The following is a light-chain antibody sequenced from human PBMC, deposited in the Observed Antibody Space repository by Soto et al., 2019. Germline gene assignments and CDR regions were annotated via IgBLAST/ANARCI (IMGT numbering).Light chain of an antibody. CDR3: QQSYSTPQT. Sequence: EIVLTQSPATLSVSPGERVTLSCRASQSVTSNLAWYQQKPGQAPILLIFGASTRATGLPARFSGSGSGTDFTLTISSLQPEDFATYYCQQSYSTPQTFGQGTKVDIK. J-gene: IGKJ1*01. CDR2: GAS. CDR1: QSVTSN. V-gene: IGKV3-15*01.